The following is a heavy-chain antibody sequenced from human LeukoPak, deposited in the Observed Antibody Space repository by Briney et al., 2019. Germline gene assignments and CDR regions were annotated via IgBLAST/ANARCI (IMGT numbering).Heavy chain of an antibody. CDR3: ARDLGVAEDKGSSGYTDAFDI. V-gene: IGHV3-53*01. CDR2: IYSGGST. D-gene: IGHD3-22*01. Sequence: PGGSLRLSCAASGFTVSSNYMSWVRQAPGKGLEWVSVIYSGGSTYYADSVKGRFTISRDNSKNTLYLQMNSLRAEDTAVYYCARDLGVAEDKGSSGYTDAFDIWGQGTMVTVSS. J-gene: IGHJ3*02. CDR1: GFTVSSNY.